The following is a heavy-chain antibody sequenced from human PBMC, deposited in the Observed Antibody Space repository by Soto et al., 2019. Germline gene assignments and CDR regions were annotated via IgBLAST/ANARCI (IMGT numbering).Heavy chain of an antibody. Sequence: SETLSLTCAVYGGSFSGYYWSWIRQPPGKGLEWIGEINHSGSTNYNPSLKSRVTISVDTSKNQFSLKLSSVTAADTAVYYCARLFPLGNVVVTAIRHNWFDPWGQGTLVTVSS. CDR2: INHSGST. J-gene: IGHJ5*02. CDR1: GGSFSGYY. CDR3: ARLFPLGNVVVTAIRHNWFDP. V-gene: IGHV4-34*01. D-gene: IGHD2-21*02.